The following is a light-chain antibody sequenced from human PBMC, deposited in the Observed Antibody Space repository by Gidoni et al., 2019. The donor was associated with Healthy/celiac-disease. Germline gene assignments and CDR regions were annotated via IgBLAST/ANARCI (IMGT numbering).Light chain of an antibody. J-gene: IGKJ4*01. V-gene: IGKV4-1*01. CDR1: QSVLYSSNNKNY. CDR3: QQYYSTPLT. CDR2: WAS. Sequence: DIVLPQSPDSLAVSLGERATINCKSSQSVLYSSNNKNYLAWYQQKPGQPPKLLIDWASTRESGVPDRFSGSGSGTDFTLTISSLQAEDVAVYYCQQYYSTPLTFGGXTKVEIK.